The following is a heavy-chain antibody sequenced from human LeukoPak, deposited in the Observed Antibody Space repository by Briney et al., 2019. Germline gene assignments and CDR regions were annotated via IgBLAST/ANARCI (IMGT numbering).Heavy chain of an antibody. V-gene: IGHV3-66*01. J-gene: IGHJ4*02. D-gene: IGHD5-24*01. CDR3: ARTGWLQED. Sequence: GGSLRLSCAASGFTFSSYSMNWVRQAPGKGLEWVSVIYSGGSTYYADSVKGRFTISRDNSKNTLYLQMNSLRAEDTAVYYCARTGWLQEDWGQGTLVTVSS. CDR2: IYSGGST. CDR1: GFTFSSYS.